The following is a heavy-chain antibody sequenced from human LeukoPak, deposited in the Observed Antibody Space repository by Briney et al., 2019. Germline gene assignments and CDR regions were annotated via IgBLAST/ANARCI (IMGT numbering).Heavy chain of an antibody. CDR1: GFTVSSNY. J-gene: IGHJ4*02. CDR3: ASSITGTLSFDY. Sequence: GGSLRLSCAASGFTVSSNYMSWVRQAPGKGLEWVSVIYSGGSTYYADSVKGRFTISRDNSKNTLYLQMNSLRAEDTAVYYCASSITGTLSFDYWGQGTLVTVSS. D-gene: IGHD1-7*01. V-gene: IGHV3-66*01. CDR2: IYSGGST.